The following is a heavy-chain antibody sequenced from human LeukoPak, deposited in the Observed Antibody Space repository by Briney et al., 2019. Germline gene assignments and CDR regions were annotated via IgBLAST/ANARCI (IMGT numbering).Heavy chain of an antibody. J-gene: IGHJ3*02. Sequence: GSTYYADSVKGRFTISRDNSKNTLYLQMNSLRAEDTAVYYCAKDARYCSSTSCYLGAFDIWGQGTMVTVSS. CDR3: AKDARYCSSTSCYLGAFDI. D-gene: IGHD2-2*01. V-gene: IGHV3-23*01. CDR2: GST.